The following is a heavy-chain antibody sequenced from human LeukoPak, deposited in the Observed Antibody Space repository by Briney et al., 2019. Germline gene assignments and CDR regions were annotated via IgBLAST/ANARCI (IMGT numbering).Heavy chain of an antibody. J-gene: IGHJ4*02. CDR2: IIPIFGTA. V-gene: IGHV1-69*05. D-gene: IGHD3-22*01. Sequence: AASVKVSCKASGGTFSSYAISWVRQAPGQGLGWMGGIIPIFGTANYAQKFQGRVTITTDESTSTAYMELSSLRSEDTAVYYCARDLSTYYYDSSGYYPLGYWGQGTLVTVSS. CDR1: GGTFSSYA. CDR3: ARDLSTYYYDSSGYYPLGY.